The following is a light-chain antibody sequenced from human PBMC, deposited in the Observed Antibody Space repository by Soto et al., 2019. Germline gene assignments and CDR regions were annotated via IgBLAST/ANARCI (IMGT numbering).Light chain of an antibody. J-gene: IGLJ2*01. CDR2: YDD. CDR3: SAWDDTVNGPV. Sequence: QSVLTQPPSVSTAPRQRVTISCSGSSSNIGNNAVNWYQQLPGKAPKLLIYYDDLVPSGVSDRFSGSRSGTSASLAIRGLRSEDDADYYCSAWDDTVNGPVFGGGTKLTVL. CDR1: SSNIGNNA. V-gene: IGLV1-36*01.